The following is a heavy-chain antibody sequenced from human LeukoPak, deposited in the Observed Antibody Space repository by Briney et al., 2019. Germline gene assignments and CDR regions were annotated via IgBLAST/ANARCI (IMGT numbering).Heavy chain of an antibody. J-gene: IGHJ4*02. V-gene: IGHV3-30*02. Sequence: QPGGSLRLSCAASGFTFSGHGMHWGRQAPGKGLEWVAFIRFDGSNRYYADSVKGRFTISRDNSKSTLYLQMNSLRAEDTAVYYCAKTYSYGFDYWGLGSLVTVSS. CDR2: IRFDGSNR. D-gene: IGHD2-15*01. CDR1: GFTFSGHG. CDR3: AKTYSYGFDY.